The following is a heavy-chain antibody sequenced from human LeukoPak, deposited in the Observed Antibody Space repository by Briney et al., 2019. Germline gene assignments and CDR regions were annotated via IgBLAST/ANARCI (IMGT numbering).Heavy chain of an antibody. CDR1: GGSISSYY. D-gene: IGHD5-12*01. J-gene: IGHJ6*03. CDR2: IYYSGGT. Sequence: PSETLSLTCTVSGGSISSYYWSWIRQPPGKGLEWIGYIYYSGGTNYNPSLKSRVTILVDTSKNQFSLKLSSVTAADTAVYYCARGGYSGYDSVYYMDVWGKGTTVTVSS. V-gene: IGHV4-59*01. CDR3: ARGGYSGYDSVYYMDV.